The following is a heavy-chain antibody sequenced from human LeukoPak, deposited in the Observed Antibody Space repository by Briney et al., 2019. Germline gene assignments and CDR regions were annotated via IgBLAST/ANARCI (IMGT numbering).Heavy chain of an antibody. CDR1: GFTFSSYI. CDR3: ARDPIEGFDGSGSCPHLDY. V-gene: IGHV3-21*01. CDR2: ISSSSYI. D-gene: IGHD3-10*01. Sequence: GGSLRLSCAASGFTFSSYIMNWVRQAPGKGLEWVSSISSSSYIYYADSVKGRFTISRDNAKNSLYLQMNSLRAEDTAVYYCARDPIEGFDGSGSCPHLDYWGQGTLVTVSS. J-gene: IGHJ4*02.